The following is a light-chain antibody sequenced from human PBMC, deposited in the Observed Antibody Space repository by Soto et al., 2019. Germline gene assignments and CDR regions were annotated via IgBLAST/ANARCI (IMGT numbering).Light chain of an antibody. CDR2: AAS. Sequence: DLQMTQSQSSLSASVGDIVTITCRASQSISSYLNWYQQKPGKAPKLLIYAASSLQSGVPSRFSGSGSGTDFTLTISSLQPEDFATYYCQQSYSTPQTFGQGGKVDIK. CDR1: QSISSY. CDR3: QQSYSTPQT. J-gene: IGKJ1*01. V-gene: IGKV1-39*01.